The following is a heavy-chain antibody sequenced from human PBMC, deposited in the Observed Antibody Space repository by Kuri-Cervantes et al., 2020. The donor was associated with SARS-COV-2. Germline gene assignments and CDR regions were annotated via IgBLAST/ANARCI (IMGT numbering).Heavy chain of an antibody. D-gene: IGHD3-10*01. Sequence: GGSLRLSCAASGFTFSSYSMNWVRQAPGKGLEWVSSISSSSYIYYADSVKGRFTISRDNAKNSLYLQMNSLRAEDTAVYYCARGNGSGSGGWFDPWGQGTLVTVSS. V-gene: IGHV3-21*01. CDR3: ARGNGSGSGGWFDP. J-gene: IGHJ5*02. CDR2: ISSSSYI. CDR1: GFTFSSYS.